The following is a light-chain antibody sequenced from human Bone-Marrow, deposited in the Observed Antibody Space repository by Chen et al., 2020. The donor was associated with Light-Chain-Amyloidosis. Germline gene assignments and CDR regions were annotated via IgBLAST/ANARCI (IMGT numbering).Light chain of an antibody. J-gene: IGKJ1*01. CDR1: HSIATY. CDR2: AAS. V-gene: IGKV3-11*01. Sequence: EIVLTQSPASLSLAPGERATLSCRASHSIATYLAWFQQRPGQPPRVLMYAASSRATGIPARLSGSGSGIDLTVTVRSLEPEDFAVYYCQKRSSWPTFGQGTRVE. CDR3: QKRSSWPT.